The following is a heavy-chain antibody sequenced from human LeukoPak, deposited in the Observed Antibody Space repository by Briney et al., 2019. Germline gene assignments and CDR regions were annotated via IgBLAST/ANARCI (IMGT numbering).Heavy chain of an antibody. CDR1: GGSFSGYY. Sequence: SETLSLTCAVYGGSFSGYYWGWIRQPPGKGLEWIGSIYYSGSTYYNPSLKSRVTISVDTSKNQFSLKLSSVTAADTAVYYCARGGTLIAARLSFDYWGQGTLVTVSS. J-gene: IGHJ4*02. CDR2: IYYSGST. D-gene: IGHD6-6*01. V-gene: IGHV4-34*01. CDR3: ARGGTLIAARLSFDY.